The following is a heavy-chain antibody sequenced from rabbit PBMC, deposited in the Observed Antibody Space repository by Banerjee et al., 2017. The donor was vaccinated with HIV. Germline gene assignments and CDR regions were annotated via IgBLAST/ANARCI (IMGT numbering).Heavy chain of an antibody. V-gene: IGHV1S45*01. J-gene: IGHJ4*01. CDR2: IYGALSGNS. D-gene: IGHD7-1*01. CDR1: GFSFSSSYY. Sequence: QEQLEESGGDLVKPGASLTLTCTASGFSFSSSYYMCWVRQAPGKGLEWIGCIYGALSGNSYYASWAKGRFTISKTSSTTVTLQLNSLTAADTATYFCARDSYGTGGLLHLWGPGTLVTVS. CDR3: ARDSYGTGGLLHL.